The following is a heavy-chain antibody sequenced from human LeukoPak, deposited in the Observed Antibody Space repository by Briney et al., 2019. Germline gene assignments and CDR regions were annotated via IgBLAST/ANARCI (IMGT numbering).Heavy chain of an antibody. V-gene: IGHV3-7*05. D-gene: IGHD2-15*01. J-gene: IGHJ4*02. CDR2: INQDGSEK. CDR3: ARDRTLAAILN. Sequence: GGSLRLSCAASGLTFRRYWMSWVRQAPGKGLEWVANINQDGSEKYYVDSVKGRFTISRDNTKNSLYLQMKSLRGEDTAVYYCARDRTLAAILNWGQGTLVTVSS. CDR1: GLTFRRYW.